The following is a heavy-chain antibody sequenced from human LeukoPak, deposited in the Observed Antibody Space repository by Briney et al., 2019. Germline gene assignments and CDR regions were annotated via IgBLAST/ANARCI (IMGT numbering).Heavy chain of an antibody. J-gene: IGHJ4*02. CDR3: ARHEGSNLLTGYPTFDY. V-gene: IGHV4-39*01. CDR1: GXSISSSSYY. D-gene: IGHD3-9*01. CDR2: FYYSGNT. Sequence: SETLSLTCSVSGXSISSSSYYWGWIRQPPGKGLEWIGSFYYSGNTYYNPSLKSRVTISVDTSKNQFFLKVSSVTAADTAVYYYARHEGSNLLTGYPTFDYWGQGALVTVSS.